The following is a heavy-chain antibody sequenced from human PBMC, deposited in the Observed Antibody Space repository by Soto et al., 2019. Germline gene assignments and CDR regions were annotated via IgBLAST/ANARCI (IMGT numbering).Heavy chain of an antibody. CDR2: ISYDGSNK. D-gene: IGHD3-22*01. V-gene: IGHV3-30-3*01. CDR3: ASARMIVVVITTCHD. Sequence: GGTLSLSCAASGFTFSSYAMHWVRQGPGKGLGWVAVISYDGSNKYYADSVKGRFTISRDNSKNTLYLQMNSLRAEDTAVYYCASARMIVVVITTCHDWGPGSLGTVSS. J-gene: IGHJ4*02. CDR1: GFTFSSYA.